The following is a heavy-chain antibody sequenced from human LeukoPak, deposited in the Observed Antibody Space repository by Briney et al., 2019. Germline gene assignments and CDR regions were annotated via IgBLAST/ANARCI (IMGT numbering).Heavy chain of an antibody. D-gene: IGHD2-15*01. Sequence: GASVKVSCKASGYTFTGYYLHWVRQAPGQGLEWMGCVNPNSGDTNYAQKFQGSVTMTRDTSISTVYMELSRLRSDDTAVYYCARENLGGGSDYWGQGTLVTVSS. CDR1: GYTFTGYY. CDR3: ARENLGGGSDY. V-gene: IGHV1-2*02. J-gene: IGHJ4*02. CDR2: VNPNSGDT.